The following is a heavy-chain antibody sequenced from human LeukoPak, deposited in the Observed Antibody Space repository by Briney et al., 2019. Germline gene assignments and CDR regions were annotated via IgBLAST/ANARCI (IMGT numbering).Heavy chain of an antibody. V-gene: IGHV4-34*01. Sequence: SETLSLTCAVYGGSFSGYYWSWIRQPPGKGLEWIGEINHSGSTNYNPSLKSRVTISVDTSKNQFSLKLSSVTAADTAVYYCARGLWILGRSSPYWFDPWGQGTLVTVSS. CDR2: INHSGST. CDR3: ARGLWILGRSSPYWFDP. CDR1: GGSFSGYY. J-gene: IGHJ5*02. D-gene: IGHD6-6*01.